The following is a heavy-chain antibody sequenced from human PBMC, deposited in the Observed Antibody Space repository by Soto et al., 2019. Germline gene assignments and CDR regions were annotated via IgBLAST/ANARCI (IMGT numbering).Heavy chain of an antibody. CDR3: AGDTSGSYYNSGLDV. CDR1: GGTFSSYG. J-gene: IGHJ6*02. CDR2: IIPILDTT. D-gene: IGHD3-10*01. Sequence: QVQLVKSGTEVKKPGSSVKVSCRASGGTFSSYGIHWVRQAPGQGLEWVGGIIPILDTTNYAQKFQGRVTITADGSTTAAYMELSSLRSEDTAVYYCAGDTSGSYYNSGLDVWGQGTTVTVSS. V-gene: IGHV1-69*01.